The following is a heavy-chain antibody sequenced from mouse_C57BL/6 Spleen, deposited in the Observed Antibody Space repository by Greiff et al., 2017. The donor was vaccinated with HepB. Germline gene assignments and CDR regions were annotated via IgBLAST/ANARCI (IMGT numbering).Heavy chain of an antibody. CDR1: GYTFTSYW. J-gene: IGHJ3*01. D-gene: IGHD3-2*02. CDR2: IDPSDSYT. Sequence: QVQLQQPGAELVMPGASVKLSCKASGYTFTSYWMHWVKQRPGQGLEWIGEIDPSDSYTNYNQKFKGKSTLTVDKSSSTAYMQLSSLTSEDSAVYYCARPGVAQATVAWFAYWGQGTLVTVSA. CDR3: ARPGVAQATVAWFAY. V-gene: IGHV1-69*01.